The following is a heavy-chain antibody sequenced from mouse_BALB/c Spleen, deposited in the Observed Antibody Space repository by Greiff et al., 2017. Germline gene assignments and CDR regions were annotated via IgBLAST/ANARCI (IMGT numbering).Heavy chain of an antibody. CDR2: INSNGGST. D-gene: IGHD2-4*01. J-gene: IGHJ4*01. Sequence: EVHLVESGGGLVQPGGSLKLSCAASGFTFSSYGMSWVRQTPDKRLELVATINSNGGSTYYPDSVKGRFTISRDNAKNTLYLQMSSLKSEDTAMYYCARSGLRHMDYWGQGTSVTVSS. V-gene: IGHV5-6-3*01. CDR3: ARSGLRHMDY. CDR1: GFTFSSYG.